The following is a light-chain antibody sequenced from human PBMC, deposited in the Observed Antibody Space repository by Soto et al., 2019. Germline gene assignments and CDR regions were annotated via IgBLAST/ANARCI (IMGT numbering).Light chain of an antibody. CDR2: EVS. J-gene: IGLJ3*02. V-gene: IGLV2-14*01. Sequence: QSALTQPASVSGSPGHSITISCTGTNSDVGGYSYVSWFQQHPGKAPKLIIYEVSNRPSGVSIRFSGSKSGNTASLTVSGFQAEDEADYYCSSFTRSNTWVIGGGTQLTVL. CDR3: SSFTRSNTWV. CDR1: NSDVGGYSY.